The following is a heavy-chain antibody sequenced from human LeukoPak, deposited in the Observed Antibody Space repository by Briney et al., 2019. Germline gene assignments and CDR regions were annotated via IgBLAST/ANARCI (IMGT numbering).Heavy chain of an antibody. CDR1: GFTFSSYW. Sequence: GGSLRLSCAASGFTFSSYWMSWVRQAPGKGLEWVANIKQDGSEKYYVDSAKGRFTISRDNAKNSLYLQMNSLRAEDTAVYYCARERTYSGYDYFDYWGQGTLVTVSS. CDR2: IKQDGSEK. J-gene: IGHJ4*02. CDR3: ARERTYSGYDYFDY. D-gene: IGHD5-12*01. V-gene: IGHV3-7*01.